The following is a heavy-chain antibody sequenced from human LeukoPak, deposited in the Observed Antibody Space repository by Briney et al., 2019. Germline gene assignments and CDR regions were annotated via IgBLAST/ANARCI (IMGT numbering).Heavy chain of an antibody. CDR1: GFTFSSYA. V-gene: IGHV3-30-3*01. Sequence: GSLRLSCAASGFTFSSYAMHWVRQAPGKGLEWVAVISYDGSNKYYADSVKGRFTISRDNSKNTLYLQMNSLRAEDTAVYYCARDRMGYSSSWGSFFDYWGQGTLATVSS. CDR2: ISYDGSNK. J-gene: IGHJ4*02. CDR3: ARDRMGYSSSWGSFFDY. D-gene: IGHD6-13*01.